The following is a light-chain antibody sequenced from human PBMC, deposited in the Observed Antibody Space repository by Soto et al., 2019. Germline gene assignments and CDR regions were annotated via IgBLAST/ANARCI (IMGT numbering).Light chain of an antibody. Sequence: IMFTQSPGTLSLSPGERDTLSCRASQSVSSSYLAWYQQKPGQAPRLLIYGASSRATGIPDRFSGSGSGTDFTLTISRLEPEDFAVYYCQQYGGSPITFGLGTRLAI. CDR3: QQYGGSPIT. CDR1: QSVSSSY. J-gene: IGKJ5*01. CDR2: GAS. V-gene: IGKV3-20*01.